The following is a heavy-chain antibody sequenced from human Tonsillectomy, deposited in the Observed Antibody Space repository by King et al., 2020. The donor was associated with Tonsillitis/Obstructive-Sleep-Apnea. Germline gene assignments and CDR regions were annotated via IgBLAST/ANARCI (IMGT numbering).Heavy chain of an antibody. CDR1: GFTFSDYY. V-gene: IGHV3-11*01. D-gene: IGHD3-3*01. J-gene: IGHJ5*02. Sequence: VQLVESGGGLVKPGGSLRLSCAASGFTFSDYYMSWIRQAPGKGLEWVAYIGGSTTTIYYADSVKGRFTISRDNAKNSLYLQMNSLRAEDTAVYYCERDRAVRARECLFDPWGQGTLVTVSS. CDR3: ERDRAVRARECLFDP. CDR2: IGGSTTTI.